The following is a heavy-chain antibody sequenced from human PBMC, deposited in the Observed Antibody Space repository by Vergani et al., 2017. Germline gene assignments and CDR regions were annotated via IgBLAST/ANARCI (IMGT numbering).Heavy chain of an antibody. CDR3: ASGTYDSSGYYVDYFDY. V-gene: IGHV4-30-4*08. D-gene: IGHD3-22*01. CDR2: IYYSGTT. CDR1: GAYVGSGGYY. J-gene: IGHJ4*02. Sequence: QVQLQESGPGLVKASQTLSLTCSVSGAYVGSGGYYWSWVRQRPGMGLDWIGYIYYSGTTYYSPSLKSRVTISVDRSKNQFSLKLSSVTAADTAVYYCASGTYDSSGYYVDYFDYWGQGTLVTVSS.